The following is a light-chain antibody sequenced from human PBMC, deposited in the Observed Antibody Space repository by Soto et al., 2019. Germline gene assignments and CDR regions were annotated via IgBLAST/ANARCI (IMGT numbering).Light chain of an antibody. J-gene: IGKJ2*01. CDR1: QDISNY. CDR2: DAS. Sequence: DIQMTQSPSSLSASVGDRVTITCQASQDISNYLNWYQQKPGKAPKLLIYDASNLETGVPSRFSGSGSGTDFTFTISSLPPEDIATYYFQQYDNLLPYTFGQGTKLEIK. V-gene: IGKV1-33*01. CDR3: QQYDNLLPYT.